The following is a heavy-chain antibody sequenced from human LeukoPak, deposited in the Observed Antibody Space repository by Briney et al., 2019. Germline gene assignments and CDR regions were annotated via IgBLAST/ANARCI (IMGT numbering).Heavy chain of an antibody. D-gene: IGHD5-12*01. V-gene: IGHV3-48*01. CDR1: GFTFSTYS. CDR2: ISSSSTAI. J-gene: IGHJ4*02. Sequence: QSGGSLRLSCAASGFTFSTYSMNWVRQAPGKGLEWVSYISSSSTAIYYADSVKGRFTISRDNAKNSLYLQMNSLRGEDTAVYYCAKVYSDYVIFDFWGQGTLVTVSS. CDR3: AKVYSDYVIFDF.